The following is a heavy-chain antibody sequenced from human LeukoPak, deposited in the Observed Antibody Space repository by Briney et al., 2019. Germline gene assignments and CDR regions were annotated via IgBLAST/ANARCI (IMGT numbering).Heavy chain of an antibody. Sequence: ASVKVSCKASGGTFSSYAISWVRQVPGQGLEWMGGIIPMFGIGNYAQKFQGRVTITADESTSTAYMELSSLRSEDTAVYYCARDPIAATGSPGYYGVDVWGQGTTVTVSS. CDR2: IIPMFGIG. V-gene: IGHV1-69*13. CDR3: ARDPIAATGSPGYYGVDV. CDR1: GGTFSSYA. D-gene: IGHD6-13*01. J-gene: IGHJ6*02.